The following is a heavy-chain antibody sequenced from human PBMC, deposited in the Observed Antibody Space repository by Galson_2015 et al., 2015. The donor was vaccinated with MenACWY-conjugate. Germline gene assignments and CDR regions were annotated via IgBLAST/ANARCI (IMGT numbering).Heavy chain of an antibody. CDR3: AKGFYRCPVGNASDI. V-gene: IGHV3-23*01. D-gene: IGHD6-13*01. CDR1: GFTFSNYA. CDR2: ISDSGDTS. Sequence: SLRLSCAASGFTFSNYAMSWVRQAPGKGLEWVSTISDSGDTSYFADSVRGRFTVSRDNSKNTLYLQINSLRAEDTAVFYCAKGFYRCPVGNASDISRHRTMVTVSS. J-gene: IGHJ3*02.